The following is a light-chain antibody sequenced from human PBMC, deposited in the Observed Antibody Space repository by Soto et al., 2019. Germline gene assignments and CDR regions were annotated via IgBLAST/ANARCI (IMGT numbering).Light chain of an antibody. J-gene: IGKJ4*01. CDR1: QSVSSY. Sequence: EIVLTQSPATLSLSPGERATLSCRASQSVSSYLAWYQQKPGQAPRLLIYGALSRATGIPDRFSGSGSGTDFTLTISRLEPEDFALYYCQQYATSPLTFGGGTKVDIK. CDR3: QQYATSPLT. V-gene: IGKV3-20*01. CDR2: GAL.